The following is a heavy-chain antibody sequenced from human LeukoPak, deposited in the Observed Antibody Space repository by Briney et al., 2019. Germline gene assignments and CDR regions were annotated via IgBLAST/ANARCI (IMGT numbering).Heavy chain of an antibody. J-gene: IGHJ4*02. Sequence: GGSLRLSCAASGFTFSNYAMSWVRQAPGKGLEWVSGISGSGGDTYYADSVKGRFTISRDNSKNTLYLQMNSLRAEDTAVYYCARDGGDYEVQGFDYWGQGTLVTVSS. CDR2: ISGSGGDT. D-gene: IGHD4-17*01. V-gene: IGHV3-23*01. CDR3: ARDGGDYEVQGFDY. CDR1: GFTFSNYA.